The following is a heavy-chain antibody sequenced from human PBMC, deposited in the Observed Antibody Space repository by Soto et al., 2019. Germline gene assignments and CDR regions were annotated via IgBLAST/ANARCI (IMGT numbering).Heavy chain of an antibody. CDR2: IAYSGST. D-gene: IGHD2-15*01. CDR1: GGSMSSYY. V-gene: IGHV4-59*01. J-gene: IGHJ4*02. CDR3: ARADPDASVGY. Sequence: SETLSLTCTVSGGSMSSYYWTWLRQSPGRGLEWIGYIAYSGSTYYNPSLKSRVTISSDTSKNQFSLRMNSMIAADTAVYYCARADPDASVGYWGQGTLVTVSS.